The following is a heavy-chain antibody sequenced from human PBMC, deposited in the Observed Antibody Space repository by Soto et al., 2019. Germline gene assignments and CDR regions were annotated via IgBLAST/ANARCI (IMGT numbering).Heavy chain of an antibody. J-gene: IGHJ4*02. CDR1: GFIFSNYA. CDR2: VTSRGDTT. D-gene: IGHD3-16*01. CDR3: AKDRLGGGLDY. Sequence: EVHLLQSGGGLVQPGGSLRLSCAASGFIFSNYAMNWVRQAPGKGLEWVSIVTSRGDTTYYADSVKGRFTICRDNSKNTLYLQVNSLTAEDTSVYYCAKDRLGGGLDYWGQGTLVSVSS. V-gene: IGHV3-23*01.